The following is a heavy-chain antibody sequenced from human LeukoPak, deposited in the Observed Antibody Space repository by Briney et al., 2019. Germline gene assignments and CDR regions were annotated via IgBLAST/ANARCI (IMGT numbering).Heavy chain of an antibody. CDR1: GGSFSGYY. V-gene: IGHV4-34*01. CDR2: INHSGST. CDR3: ARRVLWFGVDV. D-gene: IGHD3-10*01. J-gene: IGHJ6*02. Sequence: SETLSLTCAVYGGSFSGYYWSWIRQTPGKGLEWIGEINHSGSTNYNPSLKSRVTISVDTSKNQFSLKLSSVTAADTAVYYCARRVLWFGVDVWGQGTTVTVSS.